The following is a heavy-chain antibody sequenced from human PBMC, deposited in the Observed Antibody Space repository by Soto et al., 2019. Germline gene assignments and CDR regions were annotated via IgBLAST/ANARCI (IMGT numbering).Heavy chain of an antibody. J-gene: IGHJ5*02. D-gene: IGHD3-10*01. V-gene: IGHV4-31*03. CDR2: IYYGGLT. CDR3: ARASVVRGAIWWFDP. CDR1: GGSVSSGAYY. Sequence: QVQLQESGPGLVKPSQTLSLTCTVSGGSVSSGAYYWSWIRQHPGKGLEWIGYIYYGGLTYYNPSLESRVTISVDTSKNQFSLKLSSVTAADTAVYYCARASVVRGAIWWFDPWGQGTLVTVSS.